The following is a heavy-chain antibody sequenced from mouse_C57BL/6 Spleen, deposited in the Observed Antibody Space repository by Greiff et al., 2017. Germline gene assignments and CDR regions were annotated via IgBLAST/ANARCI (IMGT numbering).Heavy chain of an antibody. V-gene: IGHV1-39*01. Sequence: EVKLQEPGPELVKPGASVKISCKASGYSFTDYNMNWVKQSNGQSLEWIGVINPTYGTTSYNQKFKGKATLTVYQSSSTAYMQLNSLTSEDSAVYYCASEVASYAMDFWGPGTSVTVSS. J-gene: IGHJ4*01. D-gene: IGHD6-1*01. CDR2: INPTYGTT. CDR3: ASEVASYAMDF. CDR1: GYSFTDYN.